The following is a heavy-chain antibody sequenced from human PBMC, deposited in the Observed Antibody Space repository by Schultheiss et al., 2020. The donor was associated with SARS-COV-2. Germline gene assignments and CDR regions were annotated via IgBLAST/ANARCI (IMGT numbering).Heavy chain of an antibody. D-gene: IGHD3-3*01. Sequence: SETLSLTCTVSGGSISSYYCSWIRQPPGKGLEWIGYIYYSGSTNYNPSLKSRVTISVDTSKNQFSLKLSSVTAADTAVYYCARVAGDFWSTEYYFDYWGQGTLVTVSS. CDR3: ARVAGDFWSTEYYFDY. J-gene: IGHJ4*02. V-gene: IGHV4-59*01. CDR1: GGSISSYY. CDR2: IYYSGST.